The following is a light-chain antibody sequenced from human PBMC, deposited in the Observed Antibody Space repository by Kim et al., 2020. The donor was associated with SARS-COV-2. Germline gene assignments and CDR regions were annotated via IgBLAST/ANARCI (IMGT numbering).Light chain of an antibody. CDR3: QQYDDWPLT. CDR2: GAS. V-gene: IGKV3D-15*01. Sequence: ETVMTQSPATLSVSPGERATLSCRASQSVRSNLAWFQQKPDQAPRLVIFGASTRATGIPARFSGGGSGTEFTLTISSLQSEDFAVYYYQQYDDWPLTFGGGTKVDIK. CDR1: QSVRSN. J-gene: IGKJ4*01.